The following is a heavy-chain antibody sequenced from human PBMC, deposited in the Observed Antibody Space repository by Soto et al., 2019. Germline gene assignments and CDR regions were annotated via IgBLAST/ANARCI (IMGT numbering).Heavy chain of an antibody. V-gene: IGHV1-69*02. Sequence: QVQLVQSGAEVKKPGSSVKVSCKASGGTFSSYTISWVRQAPGQGLEWMGRIIPILGIANYAQKFQGRVTITADKATSTADMELSSLRSEDTAVYYCARALATGGLDYWGQGTLVTVSS. CDR2: IIPILGIA. J-gene: IGHJ4*02. D-gene: IGHD1-26*01. CDR3: ARALATGGLDY. CDR1: GGTFSSYT.